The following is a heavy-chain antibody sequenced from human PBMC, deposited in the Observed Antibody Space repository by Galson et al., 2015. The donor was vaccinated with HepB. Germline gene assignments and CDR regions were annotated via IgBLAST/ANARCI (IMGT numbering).Heavy chain of an antibody. D-gene: IGHD1-14*01. CDR2: IKQDGSEK. V-gene: IGHV3-7*03. J-gene: IGHJ4*02. Sequence: SLRLSCAASGFTFASSWMSWLRQAPGRGLEWVATIKQDGSEKKYVDSVKGRFTISRDNAKNSLSLQMNTLRADDTAVYYCARASRTLPEYWGQGTLVTVSS. CDR1: GFTFASSW. CDR3: ARASRTLPEY.